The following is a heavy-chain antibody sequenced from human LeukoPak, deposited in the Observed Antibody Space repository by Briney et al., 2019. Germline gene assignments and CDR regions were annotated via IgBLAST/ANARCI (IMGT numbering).Heavy chain of an antibody. Sequence: ASVKVSCKASGYTFTSYDINWVRQATGQGLEWMGWMNPNSGNTGYAQKFQGRVTMTRNTSISTAYMELSSLRSEDTAVYCCARVPTGRWYSSRWYYYYYGMDVWGQGTTVTVSS. V-gene: IGHV1-8*01. CDR3: ARVPTGRWYSSRWYYYYYGMDV. CDR2: MNPNSGNT. J-gene: IGHJ6*02. CDR1: GYTFTSYD. D-gene: IGHD4-23*01.